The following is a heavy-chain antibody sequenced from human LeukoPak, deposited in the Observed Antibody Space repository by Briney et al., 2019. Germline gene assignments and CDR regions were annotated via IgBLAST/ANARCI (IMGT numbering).Heavy chain of an antibody. J-gene: IGHJ3*02. D-gene: IGHD4-23*01. V-gene: IGHV3-48*03. CDR2: ISSSGSTI. CDR3: ARDRWQRWYHEDAFDI. CDR1: GFTFSSYE. Sequence: GGSLRLSCAASGFTFSSYEMNWVRQAPGKGLEWVSYISSSGSTIYYADSVKGRFTISRDNAKNSLYLQMNSLRAEDTAVYYCARDRWQRWYHEDAFDIWGQGTMVTVSS.